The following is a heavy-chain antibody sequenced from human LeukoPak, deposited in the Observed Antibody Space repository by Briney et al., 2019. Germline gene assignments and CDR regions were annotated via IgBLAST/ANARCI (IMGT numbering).Heavy chain of an antibody. CDR1: GFNFSSYS. V-gene: IGHV3-21*01. J-gene: IGHJ4*02. Sequence: GGSLRLSCAASGFNFSSYSMNWVRQAPGKGLEWVSSISSSSSYIYYADSVKGRFTISRDNAKNSLYLQMNSLRAEDTAVYYCARDLRNVRGVIDYWGQGTLVTVSS. CDR2: ISSSSSYI. D-gene: IGHD3-10*01. CDR3: ARDLRNVRGVIDY.